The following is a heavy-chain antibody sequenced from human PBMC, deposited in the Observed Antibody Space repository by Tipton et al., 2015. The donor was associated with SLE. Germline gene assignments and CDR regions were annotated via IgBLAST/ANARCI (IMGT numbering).Heavy chain of an antibody. CDR3: ASYGGSSWGDAFDI. J-gene: IGHJ3*02. D-gene: IGHD6-13*01. V-gene: IGHV4-59*12. CDR2: IYYSGST. Sequence: TLSLTCTVSGGSISNYYWSWIRQPPGKGLEWIGYIYYSGSTYYNPSLKSRVTISVDTSKNQFSLKVSSVTAADTAVYYCASYGGSSWGDAFDIWGQGTMVTVSS. CDR1: GGSISNYY.